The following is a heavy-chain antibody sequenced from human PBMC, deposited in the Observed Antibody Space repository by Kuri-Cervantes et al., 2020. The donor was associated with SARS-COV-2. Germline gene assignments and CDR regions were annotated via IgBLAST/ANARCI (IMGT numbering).Heavy chain of an antibody. CDR2: ISSNSSYI. V-gene: IGHV3-21*01. D-gene: IGHD2-15*01. Sequence: GESLKISCAASGFTFSDHYMDWVRQAPGKGLEWVSSISSNSSYIYYADSVKGRFTISRDNAKNSLYLQMNSLRAEDTAVYYCARDLGGGSVWGQGTLVTVSS. J-gene: IGHJ4*02. CDR3: ARDLGGGSV. CDR1: GFTFSDHY.